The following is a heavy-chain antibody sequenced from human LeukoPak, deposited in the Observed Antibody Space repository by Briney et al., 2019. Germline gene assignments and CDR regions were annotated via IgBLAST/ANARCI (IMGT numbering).Heavy chain of an antibody. J-gene: IGHJ4*02. CDR1: GFTFSSYG. Sequence: PGRSLRLSCAASGFTFSSYGMHWVRQAPGKGLEWVAVISYDGSNKYYADSVKGRFTISRDNSKNTLYLQMNSLRAEDTAVYYCARLFQGYGDYWGQGTLVTVSS. V-gene: IGHV3-30*03. CDR3: ARLFQGYGDY. CDR2: ISYDGSNK. D-gene: IGHD5-12*01.